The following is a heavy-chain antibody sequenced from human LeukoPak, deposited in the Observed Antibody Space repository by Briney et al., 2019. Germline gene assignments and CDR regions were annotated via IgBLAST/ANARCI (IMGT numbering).Heavy chain of an antibody. CDR1: GYTFTNSY. Sequence: ASVRVSCKASGYTFTNSYIHWVRQAPGQGLEWMGSMNPKSGGTKYAQKFQGRVSMTRDTSISTAYMELASLTSDDTAVYYCARAGGRSWFDPWGQGTLVTVSS. J-gene: IGHJ5*02. CDR3: ARAGGRSWFDP. CDR2: MNPKSGGT. V-gene: IGHV1-2*02. D-gene: IGHD1-26*01.